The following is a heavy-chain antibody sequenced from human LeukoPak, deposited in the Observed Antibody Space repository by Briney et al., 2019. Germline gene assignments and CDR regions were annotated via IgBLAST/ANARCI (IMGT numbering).Heavy chain of an antibody. CDR3: ARVMTTGTVDY. Sequence: GGSLRLSCAASGFTFSSYAMHWVRQAPGKGLEWVAVISYDGSNKYYADSVKGRFTISRDNSKNTLYLRMNSLRAEDTAVYYCARVMTTGTVDYWGQGTLVTVSS. CDR2: ISYDGSNK. D-gene: IGHD1-1*01. V-gene: IGHV3-30-3*01. J-gene: IGHJ4*02. CDR1: GFTFSSYA.